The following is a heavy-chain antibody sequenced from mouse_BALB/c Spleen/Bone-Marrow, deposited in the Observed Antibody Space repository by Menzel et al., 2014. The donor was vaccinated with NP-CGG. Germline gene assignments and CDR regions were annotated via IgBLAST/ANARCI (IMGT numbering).Heavy chain of an antibody. CDR2: ISNLAYSI. CDR3: ARFITTVVVDAMDY. D-gene: IGHD1-1*01. Sequence: DVHLVESGGGLVQPGGSRKLSCAASGFTFSGYGMAWVRQAPGKGPEWVAFISNLAYSIYYADTVTGRFTISRENAKNTLYLEMSSLRSEDTAMYYCARFITTVVVDAMDYWGQGTSVTVSS. CDR1: GFTFSGYG. V-gene: IGHV5-15*02. J-gene: IGHJ4*01.